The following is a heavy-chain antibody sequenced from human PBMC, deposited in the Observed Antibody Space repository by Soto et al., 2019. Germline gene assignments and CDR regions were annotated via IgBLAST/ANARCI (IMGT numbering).Heavy chain of an antibody. CDR1: GGSISSGDYY. CDR3: ARDGNYDFWSGYWSQRPPGWFDP. Sequence: PSETLSLTCTVSGGSISSGDYYWSWVRQPPGKGLEWIGYIYYSGSTNYNPSLKSRVTISVDTSKNQFSLKLSSVTAADTAVYYCARDGNYDFWSGYWSQRPPGWFDPWGQGTLVTVSS. V-gene: IGHV4-61*08. J-gene: IGHJ5*02. D-gene: IGHD3-3*01. CDR2: IYYSGST.